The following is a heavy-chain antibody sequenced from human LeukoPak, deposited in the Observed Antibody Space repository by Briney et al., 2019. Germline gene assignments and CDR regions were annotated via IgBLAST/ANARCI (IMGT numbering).Heavy chain of an antibody. CDR3: ARVGILTGLDY. D-gene: IGHD3-9*01. V-gene: IGHV4-59*01. CDR2: IYYSGST. CDR1: GGSIRSYY. J-gene: IGHJ4*02. Sequence: SETLSLTCTVSGGSIRSYYWSWMRQPPGKGLEWIGYIYYSGSTNYNPSLKSRVTISVDTSKNQFSLKPSSVTAADTAVYYCARVGILTGLDYWGQGTLVTVSS.